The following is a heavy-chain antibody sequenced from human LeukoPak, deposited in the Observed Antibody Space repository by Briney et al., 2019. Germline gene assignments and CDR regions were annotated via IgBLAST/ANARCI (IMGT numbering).Heavy chain of an antibody. V-gene: IGHV3-30-3*01. CDR2: ISYDGSNK. D-gene: IGHD3-22*01. Sequence: PGGSLRLSCAASGFTFSSYWMSWVRQAPGKGLEWVAVISYDGSNKYYADSVKGRFTISRDNSKNTLYLQMNSLRAEDTAVYYCARELSSSGYYDYGMDVWGQGTTVTVSS. CDR1: GFTFSSYW. CDR3: ARELSSSGYYDYGMDV. J-gene: IGHJ6*02.